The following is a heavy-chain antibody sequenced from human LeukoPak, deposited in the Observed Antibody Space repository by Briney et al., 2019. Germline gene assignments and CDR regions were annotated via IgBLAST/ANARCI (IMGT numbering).Heavy chain of an antibody. CDR3: ARDRDGYIDY. CDR1: GGSISSGSYY. CDR2: IYTSGST. Sequence: PSETLSLTCTVSGGSISSGSYYWSWIRQPAGKGLEWIGRIYTSGSTNYNPSLKSRVTISVDTSKNQFSLKLSSVTAADTAVYYCARDRDGYIDYWGQGTLVTVSS. V-gene: IGHV4-61*02. D-gene: IGHD5-24*01. J-gene: IGHJ4*02.